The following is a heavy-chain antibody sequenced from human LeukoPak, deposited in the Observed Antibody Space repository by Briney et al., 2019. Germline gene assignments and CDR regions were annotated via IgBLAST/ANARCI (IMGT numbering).Heavy chain of an antibody. CDR1: GFTFSSYN. J-gene: IGHJ4*02. Sequence: GGSLRLSCAASGFTFSSYNMNWVRQAPGKGLEWVSYISSSSRTIYYADSVKGRFTISRDNAKNLLYLQMNSLRAEDTAVYYCAELDCSSTACHDFWGQGTLVTVSS. D-gene: IGHD2-2*01. V-gene: IGHV3-48*04. CDR2: ISSSSRTI. CDR3: AELDCSSTACHDF.